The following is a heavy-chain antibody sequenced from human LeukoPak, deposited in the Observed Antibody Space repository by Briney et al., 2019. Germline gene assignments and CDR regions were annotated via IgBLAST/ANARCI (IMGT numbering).Heavy chain of an antibody. CDR1: GGSISSGSYY. D-gene: IGHD1-1*01. CDR2: IYTSGST. J-gene: IGHJ6*03. Sequence: PSQTLSLTCTVSGGSISSGSYYWSWIRQPAGKGLEWIGRIYTSGSTNYNPSLKSRVTISVDTSKNQFSLKLSSVTAADTAVYYCARGKGGWNDAYMDVWGKGTTVAISS. V-gene: IGHV4-61*02. CDR3: ARGKGGWNDAYMDV.